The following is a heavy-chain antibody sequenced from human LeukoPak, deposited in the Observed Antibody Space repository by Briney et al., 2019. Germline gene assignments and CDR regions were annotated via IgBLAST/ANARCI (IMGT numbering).Heavy chain of an antibody. CDR2: FSGLTGYI. Sequence: GGSLRLSCAASGFIFSDYTMNWVRQAPGKGLEWISSFSGLTGYIFYADSVKGRFTISRDNAKDSLNLQMNSLRADDTAVYYCVRDQGYSGDVYFDYWGQGIVVTVSS. CDR3: VRDQGYSGDVYFDY. D-gene: IGHD5-12*01. CDR1: GFIFSDYT. J-gene: IGHJ4*02. V-gene: IGHV3-21*01.